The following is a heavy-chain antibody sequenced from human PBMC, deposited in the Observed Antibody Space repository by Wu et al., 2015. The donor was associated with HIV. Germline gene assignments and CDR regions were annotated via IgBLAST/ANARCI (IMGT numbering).Heavy chain of an antibody. Sequence: QVQLVQSGAEVKRSGASVKVSCKAAGYSFTNFDINWVRQAPGQGLEWVGDIIPIYGRVNYARKFQGRITISADESTTTSYVELRRLTSDDTAVYYCSREIQLLYQWGQGTLVTVSS. CDR3: SREIQLLYQ. CDR1: GYSFTNFD. CDR2: IIPIYGRV. V-gene: IGHV1-69*01. J-gene: IGHJ4*02. D-gene: IGHD3-10*01.